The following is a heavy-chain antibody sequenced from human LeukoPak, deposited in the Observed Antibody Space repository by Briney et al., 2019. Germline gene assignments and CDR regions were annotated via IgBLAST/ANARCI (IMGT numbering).Heavy chain of an antibody. Sequence: GGSLRLSCVASGLTFSNFWMTWVRQAPREGLEWVASINQGGSEKYYVDSVKGRFIISRDNAKSSLYLQMDSLRAEETAVYHCARGHLWLQNWGQGTLVTVSS. D-gene: IGHD3-3*02. CDR1: GLTFSNFW. J-gene: IGHJ4*02. V-gene: IGHV3-7*03. CDR3: ARGHLWLQN. CDR2: INQGGSEK.